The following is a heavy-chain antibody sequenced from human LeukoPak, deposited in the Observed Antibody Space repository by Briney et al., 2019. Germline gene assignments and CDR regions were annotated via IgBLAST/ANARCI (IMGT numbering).Heavy chain of an antibody. CDR2: IYYSGST. Sequence: SETLSLTCTVSGGSISSYYWSWIRQPPGKGLDWIGYIYYSGSTNYNPSLKSRVTISVDTSKNQFSLKLSSVTAADTAVYYCARDIYGSGSLFDYWGQGTLVTVSS. CDR1: GGSISSYY. V-gene: IGHV4-59*01. D-gene: IGHD3-10*01. CDR3: ARDIYGSGSLFDY. J-gene: IGHJ4*02.